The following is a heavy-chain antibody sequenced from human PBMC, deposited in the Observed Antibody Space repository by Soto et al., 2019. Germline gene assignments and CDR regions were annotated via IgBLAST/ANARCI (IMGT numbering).Heavy chain of an antibody. D-gene: IGHD2-2*02. J-gene: IGHJ5*02. CDR1: GFTFSSYA. CDR3: AKTPRGAVVVVPAAIAPWFDP. CDR2: ISGSGGST. Sequence: PGGSLRLSCAASGFTFSSYAMSWVRQSPGKGLEWVSAISGSGGSTYYADSVKGRFTISRDNSKNTLYLQMNSLRAEDTAVYYCAKTPRGAVVVVPAAIAPWFDPWGQGTLVTVSS. V-gene: IGHV3-23*01.